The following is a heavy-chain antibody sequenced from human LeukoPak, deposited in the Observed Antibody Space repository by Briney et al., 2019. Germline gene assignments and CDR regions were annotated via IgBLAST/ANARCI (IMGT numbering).Heavy chain of an antibody. V-gene: IGHV3-23*01. CDR2: FSGKGDTT. Sequence: GGSLRLSCAASGFTFSSYSMNWVRQAPGKGLEWVAGFSGKGDTTYYAESVRGRFTISRDTSKNTLFLQMNSLRAEDTAVYYCARDPYYYDSSGYYPFDYWGQGTLVTVSS. D-gene: IGHD3-22*01. CDR3: ARDPYYYDSSGYYPFDY. J-gene: IGHJ4*02. CDR1: GFTFSSYS.